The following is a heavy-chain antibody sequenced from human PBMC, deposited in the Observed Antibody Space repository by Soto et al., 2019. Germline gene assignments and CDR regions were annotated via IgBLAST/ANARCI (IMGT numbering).Heavy chain of an antibody. Sequence: GASVKVSCKASGYTFTSYGISWVRQAPGQGLEWMGWISAYNGNTNYAQKLQGRVTMTTDTSTSTAYMELRSLRSDDTAVYYCARERGYYYDSSGAFDIWGQGTMVTVSS. CDR3: ARERGYYYDSSGAFDI. CDR1: GYTFTSYG. V-gene: IGHV1-18*01. J-gene: IGHJ3*02. D-gene: IGHD3-22*01. CDR2: ISAYNGNT.